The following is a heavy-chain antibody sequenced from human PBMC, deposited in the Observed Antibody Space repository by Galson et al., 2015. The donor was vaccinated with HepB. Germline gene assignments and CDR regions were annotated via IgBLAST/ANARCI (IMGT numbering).Heavy chain of an antibody. Sequence: SLRLSCAASGFSFSSHAMNWVRQGPGKVLEWVSSIRDNGVSTYYSDSVQGRFTISRDNSKNTLFLEMKSLRVEDTAIYYCAKRTGAEGGYYYGMDVWGQGTTVTVSS. D-gene: IGHD1-14*01. CDR3: AKRTGAEGGYYYGMDV. CDR1: GFSFSSHA. J-gene: IGHJ6*02. V-gene: IGHV3-23*01. CDR2: IRDNGVST.